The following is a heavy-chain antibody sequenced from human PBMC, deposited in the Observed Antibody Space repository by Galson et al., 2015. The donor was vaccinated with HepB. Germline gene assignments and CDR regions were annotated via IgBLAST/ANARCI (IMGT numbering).Heavy chain of an antibody. CDR1: GFTFSSYS. J-gene: IGHJ6*02. Sequence: SLRLSCAASGFTFSSYSMNWVRQAPGKGLEWVSSISSSSSYIYYADSVKGRFTISRDNAKNSLYLQMNSLRAEDTAVYYCARGDCSSTSCSQYYYYGMDVWGQVTTVTVSS. CDR3: ARGDCSSTSCSQYYYYGMDV. CDR2: ISSSSSYI. V-gene: IGHV3-21*01. D-gene: IGHD2-2*01.